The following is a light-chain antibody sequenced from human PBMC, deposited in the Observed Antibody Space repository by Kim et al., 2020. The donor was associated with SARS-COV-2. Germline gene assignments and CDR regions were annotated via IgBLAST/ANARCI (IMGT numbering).Light chain of an antibody. Sequence: DIQMTQSPSSLSASVGDRVTITCRASQGIDKYLAWYQQKPGEPPNLLIHSCSTLQSGVPSRFRGSGSGTEFTLTINSLQPEDVATYYCQKYDTAPRTFGQGTKVDIK. CDR2: SCS. J-gene: IGKJ1*01. CDR1: QGIDKY. CDR3: QKYDTAPRT. V-gene: IGKV1-27*01.